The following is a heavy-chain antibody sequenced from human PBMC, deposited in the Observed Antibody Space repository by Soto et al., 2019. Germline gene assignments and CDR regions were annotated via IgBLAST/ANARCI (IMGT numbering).Heavy chain of an antibody. D-gene: IGHD3-22*01. J-gene: IGHJ4*02. CDR3: ARTGYYYDSSGYYHFDY. V-gene: IGHV3-33*01. CDR2: IWYDGSNK. Sequence: ESGGGVVQPGRSLRLSCAASGFTFSSYGMHWVRQAPGKGLEWVAVIWYDGSNKYYADSVKGRFTISRDNSKNTLYLQMNSLRAEDTAVYYCARTGYYYDSSGYYHFDYWGQGTLVTVSS. CDR1: GFTFSSYG.